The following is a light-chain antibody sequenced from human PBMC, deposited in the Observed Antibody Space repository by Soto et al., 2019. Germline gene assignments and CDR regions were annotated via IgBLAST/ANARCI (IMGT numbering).Light chain of an antibody. CDR3: AAWDDSLNGLYV. J-gene: IGLJ1*01. V-gene: IGLV1-44*01. CDR1: SSNIGSNT. CDR2: SNN. Sequence: QSALTQPPSASGTPGQRVTISCSGSSSNIGSNTVNWYQQLPGTAPKLLIYSNNQRPSGVPDRFSGSKSGTSASLAISGLQSEDEADCYCAAWDDSLNGLYVFGTGTKLTVL.